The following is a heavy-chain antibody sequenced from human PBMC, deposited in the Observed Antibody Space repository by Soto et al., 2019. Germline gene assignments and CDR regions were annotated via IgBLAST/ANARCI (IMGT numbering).Heavy chain of an antibody. CDR2: IIPMFGTA. J-gene: IGHJ4*02. CDR3: ARFSPPRGYYAY. D-gene: IGHD3-22*01. Sequence: QVQLVQSGAEVKKPGSSVKVSCLASGGTFNTFAISWVRQAPGQGLEYMGGIIPMFGTAHYAQKFQGRVTITAGESTRTVYMELSSLRSEDTAVYYCARFSPPRGYYAYWGQGTLVTVSS. CDR1: GGTFNTFA. V-gene: IGHV1-69*01.